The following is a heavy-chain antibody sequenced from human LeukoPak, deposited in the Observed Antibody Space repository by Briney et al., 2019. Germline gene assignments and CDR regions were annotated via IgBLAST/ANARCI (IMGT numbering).Heavy chain of an antibody. D-gene: IGHD6-19*01. CDR1: GGSISTDRYY. CDR3: ARVVAGDLLADY. J-gene: IGHJ4*02. Sequence: PSETPSLTCTVSGGSISTDRYYCSWIRQPPGKGLEWIGYIYHSGSTYYNPSLKSRVTISVDRSKNQFSLKLSSVTAADTAVYHCARVVAGDLLADYWGQGTLVTVSS. V-gene: IGHV4-30-2*01. CDR2: IYHSGST.